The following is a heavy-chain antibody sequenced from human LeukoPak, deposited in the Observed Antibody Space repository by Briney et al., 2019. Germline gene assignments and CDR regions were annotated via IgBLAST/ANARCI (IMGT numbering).Heavy chain of an antibody. D-gene: IGHD5-12*01. CDR3: ARDEFSGYDFGAGYYYYMDV. CDR2: IIPIFGTA. V-gene: IGHV1-69*01. CDR1: GGTFSSYA. J-gene: IGHJ6*03. Sequence: SVKVSCKASGGTFSSYAISWVRQAPGQGLEWMGGIIPIFGTANYAQKFQGRVTITADESTSTAYMELSSLRSEDTAAYYCARDEFSGYDFGAGYYYYMDVWGKGTTVTVSS.